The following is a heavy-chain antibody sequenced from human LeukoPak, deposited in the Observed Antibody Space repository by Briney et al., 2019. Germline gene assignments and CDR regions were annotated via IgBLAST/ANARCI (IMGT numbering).Heavy chain of an antibody. CDR2: ITGDASRT. J-gene: IGHJ5*02. Sequence: PGGSLRLSCAASGFAFNTNAMTWLRQAPQKGLEWVSSITGDASRTFHADSVKGRFTISRDNSKNTLYLQMNSLRAEDTAVYYCAKDVLSYSNYDWFDPWGQGTLVTVSS. V-gene: IGHV3-23*01. CDR1: GFAFNTNA. CDR3: AKDVLSYSNYDWFDP. D-gene: IGHD4-11*01.